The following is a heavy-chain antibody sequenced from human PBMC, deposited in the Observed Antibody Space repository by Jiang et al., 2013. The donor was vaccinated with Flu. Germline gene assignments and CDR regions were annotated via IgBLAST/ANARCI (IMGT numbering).Heavy chain of an antibody. D-gene: IGHD4-17*01. CDR3: AHGTYGDFVGYLHH. J-gene: IGHJ1*01. CDR2: IYWDDDT. Sequence: LSTSGVSVGWIRQPPGKALEWLAVIYWDDDTRYSPSLKNRLTITKDTSKNQVVLTVTNMDPVDAATYYCAHGTYGDFVGYLHHWGQGTLVTVSS. V-gene: IGHV2-5*02. CDR1: LSTSGVS.